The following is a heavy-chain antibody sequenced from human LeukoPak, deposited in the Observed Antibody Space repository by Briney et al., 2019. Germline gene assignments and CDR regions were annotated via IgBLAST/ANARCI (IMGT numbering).Heavy chain of an antibody. CDR2: ILHSGTT. CDR1: GYSISGGYY. J-gene: IGHJ2*01. CDR3: ARLASIAAAADWYFDI. D-gene: IGHD6-13*01. V-gene: IGHV4-38-2*01. Sequence: SETLSLTCAVSGYSISGGYYWGWIRQPPGNGLEWIGSILHSGTTYYNPSLRSRVTISVDTSKNQFSLKLTSVTAADTAVYYCARLASIAAAADWYFDIWGRGTLVTVSP.